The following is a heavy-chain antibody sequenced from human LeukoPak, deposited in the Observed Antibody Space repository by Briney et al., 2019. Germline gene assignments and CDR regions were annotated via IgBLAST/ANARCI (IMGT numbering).Heavy chain of an antibody. CDR2: ISAYNGNT. D-gene: IGHD3-3*01. J-gene: IGHJ4*02. CDR1: GYTFTSYG. CDR3: AITIFGVVIQNY. Sequence: GASVKVSCKASGYTFTSYGISWVRQAPGQGLEWMGWISAYNGNTNYAQKLQGRVTMTTDTSTSTAYMELRSLRSDDTALYYCAITIFGVVIQNYWGQGTLVTVSS. V-gene: IGHV1-18*01.